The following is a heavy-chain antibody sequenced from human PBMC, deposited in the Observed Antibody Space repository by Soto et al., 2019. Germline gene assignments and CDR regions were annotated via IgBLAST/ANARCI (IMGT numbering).Heavy chain of an antibody. CDR2: ISSSGDYL. Sequence: PGGSLRLSCAASGFTFRRNNMNWVRQAPGKGLEWVASISSSGDYLYYADSVKGRFIISRDNFQNSLFLQMNNLRADDTAVYYCVRGVDDEDGEAVPWFFFENWGQGTPGTVSS. D-gene: IGHD3-3*01. J-gene: IGHJ4*02. CDR3: VRGVDDEDGEAVPWFFFEN. V-gene: IGHV3-21*01. CDR1: GFTFRRNN.